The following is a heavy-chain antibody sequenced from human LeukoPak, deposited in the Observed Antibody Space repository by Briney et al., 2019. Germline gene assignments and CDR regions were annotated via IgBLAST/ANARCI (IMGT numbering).Heavy chain of an antibody. CDR2: ITTSSTYT. CDR1: GFTFSSYA. J-gene: IGHJ6*03. D-gene: IGHD1-26*01. Sequence: PGGSLRLSCAASGFTFSSYAMTWVRQAPGKGLEWVSSITTSSTYTFYADSVKGRFTISRDNAKNSLYLQMNSLRAEDTAVYYCARDPYSGSYGDSYYYMDVWGKGTTVTISS. CDR3: ARDPYSGSYGDSYYYMDV. V-gene: IGHV3-21*01.